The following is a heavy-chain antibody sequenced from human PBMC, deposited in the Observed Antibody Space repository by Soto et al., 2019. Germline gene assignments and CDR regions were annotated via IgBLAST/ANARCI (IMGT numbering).Heavy chain of an antibody. D-gene: IGHD6-13*01. CDR3: ARHNIAAPEYFMDV. V-gene: IGHV4-59*08. J-gene: IGHJ6*03. CDR1: GGSISSYY. Sequence: SETLSLTCTLSGGSISSYYLSWIRQPPGKGLEWIGFAYYGGNANCNSLENRVTMSVDTSKNQLSLNLTSVTAADTAVYYCARHNIAAPEYFMDVWGNGTTVTVSS. CDR2: AYYGGNA.